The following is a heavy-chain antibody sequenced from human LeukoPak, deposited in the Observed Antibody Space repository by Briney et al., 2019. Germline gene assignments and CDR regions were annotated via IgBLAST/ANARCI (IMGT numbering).Heavy chain of an antibody. D-gene: IGHD3-22*01. CDR3: AKLRKYYDSSGYRSWYMDV. CDR2: ISGSGGST. Sequence: QPGGSLRLSCAASGFTFSSYAMSWVRQAPGKGLEWVSAISGSGGSTYYADSVKGRFTISRDNSKNTLYLQMNSLRAEDTAVYYCAKLRKYYDSSGYRSWYMDVWGKGTTVTVSS. V-gene: IGHV3-23*01. CDR1: GFTFSSYA. J-gene: IGHJ6*03.